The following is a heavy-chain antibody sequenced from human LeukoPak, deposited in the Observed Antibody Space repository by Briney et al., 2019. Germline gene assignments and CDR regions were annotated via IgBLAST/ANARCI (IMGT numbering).Heavy chain of an antibody. D-gene: IGHD6-6*01. CDR2: IRYDGSNK. CDR1: GFTFSSYG. CDR3: ARPRGIAARNDAFDI. Sequence: PGGSLRLSCAASGFTFSSYGMHWVRQAPGKGLEWVAFIRYDGSNKYYADSVKGRFTISRDNAKNTLYLQMNSLRAEDTAVYYCARPRGIAARNDAFDIWGQGTMVTVSS. V-gene: IGHV3-30*02. J-gene: IGHJ3*02.